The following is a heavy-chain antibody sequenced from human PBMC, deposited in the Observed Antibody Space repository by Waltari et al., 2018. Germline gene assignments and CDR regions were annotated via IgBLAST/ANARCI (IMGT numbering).Heavy chain of an antibody. D-gene: IGHD3-16*01. CDR1: GYTFTSYA. CDR3: ARYGTLGEFSASDYFDY. J-gene: IGHJ4*02. Sequence: QVQLVQSGAEVKKPGASVKVSCKASGYTFTSYAMHWVRQAPGQRLEWMGWINAGNGNTKYSQEFQGRVTITRDTSASTAYMELSSLRSEDTAVYYCARYGTLGEFSASDYFDYWGQGTLVTVSS. V-gene: IGHV1-3*03. CDR2: INAGNGNT.